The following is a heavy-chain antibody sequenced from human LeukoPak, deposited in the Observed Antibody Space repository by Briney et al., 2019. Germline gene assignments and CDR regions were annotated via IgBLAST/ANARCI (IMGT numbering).Heavy chain of an antibody. V-gene: IGHV1-69*05. CDR3: ARGPYWGSYYYYYMDV. J-gene: IGHJ6*03. D-gene: IGHD7-27*01. CDR1: GGTFSSYA. CDR2: IIPIFGTA. Sequence: SVKVSCKASGGTFSSYAISWVRQAPGQGLEWMGGIIPIFGTANYAQKFQGRVTITTDESTSTAYMELSSLRSEDTAVYYCARGPYWGSYYYYYMDVWGKGTTVTVSS.